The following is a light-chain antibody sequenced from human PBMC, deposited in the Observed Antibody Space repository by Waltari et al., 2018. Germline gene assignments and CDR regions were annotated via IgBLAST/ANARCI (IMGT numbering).Light chain of an antibody. V-gene: IGKV3D-15*01. CDR1: ESVGTD. J-gene: IGKJ2*01. Sequence: EIVMTQSPVTMSVSPGDGVTLPCTASESVGTDVAWYRHKPGQPPRPLIYYANARATGVPARISGSGSGTDFTLTISSLEPEDFAFYYCQQSRQWPRRTFGQGTKLEI. CDR2: YAN. CDR3: QQSRQWPRRT.